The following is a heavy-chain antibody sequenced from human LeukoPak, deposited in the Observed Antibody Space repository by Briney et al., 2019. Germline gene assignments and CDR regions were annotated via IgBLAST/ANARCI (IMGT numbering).Heavy chain of an antibody. J-gene: IGHJ4*02. CDR1: GFGFSSYW. V-gene: IGHV3-7*05. Sequence: GGSLRLSCGASGFGFSSYWMSWVRQAPGKGLEWVANIKKDGSERNFAESVKGRFTISRDNAKNSLYLQMNSLRVEDTAVYYCASQTSDKAFDGWGQGTLVSVSS. CDR3: ASQTSDKAFDG. CDR2: IKKDGSER. D-gene: IGHD2-2*01.